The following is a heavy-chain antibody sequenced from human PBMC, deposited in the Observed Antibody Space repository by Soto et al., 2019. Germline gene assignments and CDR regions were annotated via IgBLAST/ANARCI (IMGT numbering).Heavy chain of an antibody. CDR3: AKAPSSDCNSGACSLRS. D-gene: IGHD2-21*01. CDR2: ISGGNT. CDR1: GFTFSTCG. V-gene: IGHV3-23*01. Sequence: GGSLRLSCAASGFTFSTCGMSWVRQAPGKGLEWVSSISGGNTFYAGSVKGRFTISRDNSKNTLYLQMNSLTAEDTAVYYCAKAPSSDCNSGACSLRSWGQGTLVTVSS. J-gene: IGHJ5*02.